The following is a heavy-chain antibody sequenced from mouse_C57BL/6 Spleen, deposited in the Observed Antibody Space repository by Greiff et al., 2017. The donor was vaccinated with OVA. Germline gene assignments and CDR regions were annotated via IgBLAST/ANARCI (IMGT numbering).Heavy chain of an antibody. V-gene: IGHV5-16*01. D-gene: IGHD3-2*02. CDR2: INYDGSST. Sequence: EVQVVESEGGLVQPGSSMKLSCTASGFTFSDYYMAWVRQVPEKGLEWVANINYDGSSTYYLDSLKSRFIISRDNAKNILYLQMSSLKSEDTATYYCARAGDSSGYGFAYWGQGTLVTVSA. J-gene: IGHJ3*01. CDR3: ARAGDSSGYGFAY. CDR1: GFTFSDYY.